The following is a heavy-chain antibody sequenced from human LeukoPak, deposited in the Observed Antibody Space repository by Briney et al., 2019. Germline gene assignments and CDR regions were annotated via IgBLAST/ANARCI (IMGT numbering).Heavy chain of an antibody. CDR1: GLTFPKHW. V-gene: IGHV3-7*01. J-gene: IGHJ5*02. CDR2: IKQDGSEK. Sequence: GGSLRLSCVASGLTFPKHWMTWVRQAPGLGLEWVASIKQDGSEKYYVDSVKGRFAISRDNAKKSLYLQMTSLRADDTAVYYCVRGQTSLDNWFDPWGQGTLVIVSS. CDR3: VRGQTSLDNWFDP.